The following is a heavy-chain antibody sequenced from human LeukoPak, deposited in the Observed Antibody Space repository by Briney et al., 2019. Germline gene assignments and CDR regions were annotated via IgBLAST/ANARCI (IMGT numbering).Heavy chain of an antibody. J-gene: IGHJ6*03. Sequence: SETLSLTCAVYGGSFSGYYWSWIRQPPGKGLEWIGEINHSGSTNYNPSLKSRVTISVDTSKNQFSLKLSSVTAADTAVYYCARGGYDSSGYGPYYYYYMDVWGKGTTVTVSS. CDR2: INHSGST. D-gene: IGHD3-22*01. CDR3: ARGGYDSSGYGPYYYYYMDV. CDR1: GGSFSGYY. V-gene: IGHV4-34*01.